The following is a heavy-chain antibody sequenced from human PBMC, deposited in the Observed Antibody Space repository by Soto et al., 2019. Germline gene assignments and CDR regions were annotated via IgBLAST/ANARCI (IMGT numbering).Heavy chain of an antibody. CDR2: IIPIFGTA. CDR1: GGTFSSYA. D-gene: IGHD2-21*02. J-gene: IGHJ4*02. V-gene: IGHV1-69*13. Sequence: ASVKVSCKASGGTFSSYAISWVRQAPGQGLEWMGGIIPIFGTANYAQKFQGRVTITADESTSTAYMELSSLRSEDTAVYYCAREGLCGGDCYSTDYWGQGTLVTV. CDR3: AREGLCGGDCYSTDY.